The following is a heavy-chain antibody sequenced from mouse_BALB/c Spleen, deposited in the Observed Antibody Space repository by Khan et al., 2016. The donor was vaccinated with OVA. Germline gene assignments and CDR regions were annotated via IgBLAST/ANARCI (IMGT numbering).Heavy chain of an antibody. D-gene: IGHD2-4*01. CDR2: IDPANGNT. J-gene: IGHJ3*01. CDR1: AFNIKDTY. Sequence: VQLKQSGAELVKPGASVKLSCTASAFNIKDTYMHWVKQRPEQGLEWIGRIDPANGNTKYDPKFQGKATITAATSSNTAYLHLSSLTSEDIAVYYCARTTMILGFTYWGQGTLVTVSA. CDR3: ARTTMILGFTY. V-gene: IGHV14-3*02.